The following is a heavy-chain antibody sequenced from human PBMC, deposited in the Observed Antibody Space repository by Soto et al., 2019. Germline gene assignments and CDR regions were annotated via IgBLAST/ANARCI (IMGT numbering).Heavy chain of an antibody. CDR3: VKVAELKSGYNHAMDV. V-gene: IGHV1-8*01. CDR1: GYSFTGHD. CDR2: MNPKSGGT. Sequence: QVQLVQSGAEVRKPGASVMVSCKASGYSFTGHDVNWVRQASGQGLEWMGWMNPKSGGTGYAQNFQGRVTLTRDTSITTAYMDLSGLTSQYPAVYYGVKVAELKSGYNHAMDVWGQGTALSVSS. D-gene: IGHD1-7*01. J-gene: IGHJ6*01.